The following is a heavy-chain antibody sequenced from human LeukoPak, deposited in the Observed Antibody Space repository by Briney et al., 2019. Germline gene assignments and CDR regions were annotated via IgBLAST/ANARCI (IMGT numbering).Heavy chain of an antibody. CDR2: ISGSGGST. D-gene: IGHD3-9*01. CDR1: GFTFSSHA. CDR3: AKWGDYDILTGYYDSDY. J-gene: IGHJ4*02. V-gene: IGHV3-23*01. Sequence: PGGSLRLSCAASGFTFSSHAMNWVRQAPGKGLEWVSVISGSGGSTYYADSVKGRFTISRDNSKNTVYVQMNSLRVEDTAVYYCAKWGDYDILTGYYDSDYWGQGTLVTVSS.